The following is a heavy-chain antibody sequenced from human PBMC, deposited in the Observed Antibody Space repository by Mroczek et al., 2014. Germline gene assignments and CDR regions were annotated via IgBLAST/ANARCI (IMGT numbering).Heavy chain of an antibody. J-gene: IGHJ5*02. V-gene: IGHV4-31*03. CDR1: GGSISSGGYY. Sequence: QVQLQESGPGLVKPSQTLSLTCTVSGGSISSGGYYWSWIRQHPGKGLEWIGYIYYSGSTYYNPSLKSRVTISVDTSKNQFSLKLSSVTAADTAVYYCAGSQDIVVVPAAPKGWFDPVGPGNPGHRLL. CDR3: AGSQDIVVVPAAPKGWFDP. D-gene: IGHD2-2*01. CDR2: IYYSGST.